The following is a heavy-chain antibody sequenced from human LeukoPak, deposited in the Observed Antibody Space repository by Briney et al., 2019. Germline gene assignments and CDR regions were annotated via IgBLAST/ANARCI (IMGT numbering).Heavy chain of an antibody. CDR2: INPNTGGT. CDR3: ARVEGYYDTSGYFY. CDR1: GYTFTGYY. V-gene: IGHV1-2*02. D-gene: IGHD3-22*01. J-gene: IGHJ4*02. Sequence: ASVKVSCKASGYTFTGYYMHWVRQAPGQRLEWVGCINPNTGGTNYAQKFQGRVTMTRDTSITTAYMELSRLTSDDTAVYYCARVEGYYDTSGYFYWGQGTLVTVSS.